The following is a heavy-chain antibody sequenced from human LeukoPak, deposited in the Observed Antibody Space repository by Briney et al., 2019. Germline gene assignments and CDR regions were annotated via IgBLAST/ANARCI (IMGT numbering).Heavy chain of an antibody. CDR1: GFTFDDYA. J-gene: IGHJ4*02. Sequence: GGSLRLSCAASGFTFDDYAMHWVRQAPGKGLEWVSGISWNSGSIGYADSVKGRFTISRDDAKNTLYLQMNSLRAEDTAVYYCAREGLHKGDRYFDYWGQGTLVTVSS. V-gene: IGHV3-9*01. D-gene: IGHD2-21*02. CDR2: ISWNSGSI. CDR3: AREGLHKGDRYFDY.